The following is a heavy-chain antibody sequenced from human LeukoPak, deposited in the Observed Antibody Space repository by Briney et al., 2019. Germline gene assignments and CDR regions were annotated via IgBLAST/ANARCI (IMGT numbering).Heavy chain of an antibody. CDR1: GFTFSSYG. CDR3: AREGGWRDPLDY. Sequence: GGSLRLSCAASGFTFSSYGMHWVRQAPGKGLEGVAVIWYDGSNKYYADSVKGRFTISRDNSKNTLYLQMNSLRAEDTAVYYCAREGGWRDPLDYWGQGTLVTVSS. CDR2: IWYDGSNK. D-gene: IGHD5-24*01. J-gene: IGHJ4*02. V-gene: IGHV3-33*01.